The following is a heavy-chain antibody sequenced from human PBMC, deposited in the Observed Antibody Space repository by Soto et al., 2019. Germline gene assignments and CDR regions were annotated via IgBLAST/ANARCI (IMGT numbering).Heavy chain of an antibody. V-gene: IGHV4-31*03. Sequence: QVQLQESGPGLVKPSQTLSLTCTFSSGSISSGGYYWSWIRQHPGQGLAWIGYIYYIGSTYYNSSLKSRVTISVDTSKNQFSLKLSSVTAADTAVYYCARDLIDSGGSQHDYWGQGTLVTVSS. CDR3: ARDLIDSGGSQHDY. D-gene: IGHD2-15*01. CDR2: IYYIGST. CDR1: SGSISSGGYY. J-gene: IGHJ4*02.